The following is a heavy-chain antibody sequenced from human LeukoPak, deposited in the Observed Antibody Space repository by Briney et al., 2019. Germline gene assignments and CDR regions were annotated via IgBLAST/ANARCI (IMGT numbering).Heavy chain of an antibody. CDR1: GFTFSNFG. V-gene: IGHV3-30*18. Sequence: GGSLRLSCVASGFTFSNFGIHWVRQAPGKGLEWVAVISYDGSNKYYADSVKGRFTISRDNSKNTLYLQMNSLRAEDTAVYYCAKVSEATRSHYFDYWGQGTLVTVSS. CDR2: ISYDGSNK. J-gene: IGHJ4*02. D-gene: IGHD5-12*01. CDR3: AKVSEATRSHYFDY.